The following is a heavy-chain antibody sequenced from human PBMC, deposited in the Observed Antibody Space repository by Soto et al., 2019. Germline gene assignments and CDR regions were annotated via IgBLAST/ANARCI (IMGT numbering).Heavy chain of an antibody. V-gene: IGHV1-69*13. CDR3: ARRRIDYGGNSGRFDP. D-gene: IGHD4-17*01. Sequence: SVKVSCKASGGTFSSYAISWVRQAPGQGLEWMGGIIPIFGTANYAQKFQGRVTITADESTSTAYMELSSLRSEDTAVYYCARRRIDYGGNSGRFDPWGQGTLVTVSS. CDR1: GGTFSSYA. CDR2: IIPIFGTA. J-gene: IGHJ5*02.